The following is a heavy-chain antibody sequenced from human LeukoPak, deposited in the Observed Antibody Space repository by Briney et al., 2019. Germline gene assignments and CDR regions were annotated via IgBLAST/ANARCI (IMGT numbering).Heavy chain of an antibody. Sequence: PSETLSLTCTVSGGSISSYYWSWIRQPAGKGLEWIGCFYATGSTNYSPSLRSRLTMSVDTAMNQFSLTLRSVTAADTAVYYCARDQRSTENHNWFDPWGQGILVTVSS. V-gene: IGHV4-4*07. CDR3: ARDQRSTENHNWFDP. CDR2: FYATGST. CDR1: GGSISSYY. D-gene: IGHD5/OR15-5a*01. J-gene: IGHJ5*02.